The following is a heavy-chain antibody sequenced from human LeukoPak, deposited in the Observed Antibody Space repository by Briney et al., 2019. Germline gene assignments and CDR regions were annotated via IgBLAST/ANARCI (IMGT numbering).Heavy chain of an antibody. CDR2: IYYSGST. D-gene: IGHD2-15*01. CDR1: GGSISSYY. V-gene: IGHV4-59*12. J-gene: IGHJ4*02. Sequence: SETLSLTCSVSGGSISSYYWSWIRQPPGKGLEWIAYIYYSGSTNYNPSLKTRVTISVDKSKKHFSLKMTSVTAADTAVYYCASVAATRGAEYYFDYWGQGTLVTVSS. CDR3: ASVAATRGAEYYFDY.